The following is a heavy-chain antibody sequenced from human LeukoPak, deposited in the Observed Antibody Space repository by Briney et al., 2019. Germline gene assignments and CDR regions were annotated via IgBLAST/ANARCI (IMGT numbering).Heavy chain of an antibody. V-gene: IGHV3-11*01. D-gene: IGHD5-18*01. Sequence: GGSLRLSCAASGFTFSNYYMNWIRQAPGKGLEWVSYISSNGSTIYYADSVKGRFTISRDNAKNSLYLQMNSLRAEDTAVYYCARDLGYSYGYWGHYFDYWGQGTLVTVSS. CDR3: ARDLGYSYGYWGHYFDY. CDR1: GFTFSNYY. CDR2: ISSNGSTI. J-gene: IGHJ4*02.